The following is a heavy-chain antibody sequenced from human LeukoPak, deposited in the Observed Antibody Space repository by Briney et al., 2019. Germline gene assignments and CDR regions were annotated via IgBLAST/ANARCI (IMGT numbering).Heavy chain of an antibody. D-gene: IGHD1-14*01. CDR3: AKRLYTGYYYYMDV. J-gene: IGHJ6*03. Sequence: PGGSLRLSCAASALTLSSYAMSWVRQAPGKGLEWVSAISGSGGSTDYADSVKGRFTISRDNSKNTLYLQMNSLRAEDTAVYYCAKRLYTGYYYYMDVWGKGTTVTVSS. CDR2: ISGSGGST. V-gene: IGHV3-23*01. CDR1: ALTLSSYA.